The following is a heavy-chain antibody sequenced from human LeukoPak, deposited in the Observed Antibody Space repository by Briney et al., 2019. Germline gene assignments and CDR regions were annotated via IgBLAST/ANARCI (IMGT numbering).Heavy chain of an antibody. CDR1: GGSISSSHYY. Sequence: SETLSLTCTVSGGSISSSHYYWGWIRQPPGKGLEWIGSIYSGGTTSYSPSLESRATISLDTSKNQFSLHLTSVTAADTAVYYCARQLAGLAPPGFIDSWGQGTLVTVSS. CDR3: ARQLAGLAPPGFIDS. CDR2: IYSGGTT. V-gene: IGHV4-39*01. J-gene: IGHJ4*02. D-gene: IGHD3-3*02.